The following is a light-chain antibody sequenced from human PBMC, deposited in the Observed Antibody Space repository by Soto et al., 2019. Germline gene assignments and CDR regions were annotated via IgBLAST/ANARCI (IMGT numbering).Light chain of an antibody. V-gene: IGLV1-44*01. Sequence: QPVLSQPPSASGTPGQRVTISCAGSSSNVGGHAVDWYQQVPGTAPRLLIYRTSQRPSGVPDRFSGSQSGTSASLAISGLQSGDEGDYYCATWDDTLNAPVFGGGTKLTVL. CDR3: ATWDDTLNAPV. CDR2: RTS. CDR1: SSNVGGHA. J-gene: IGLJ2*01.